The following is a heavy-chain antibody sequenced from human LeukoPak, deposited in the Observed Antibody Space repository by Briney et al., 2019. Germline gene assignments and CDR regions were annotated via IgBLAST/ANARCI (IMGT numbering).Heavy chain of an antibody. CDR2: IYSGAST. J-gene: IGHJ1*01. Sequence: GGSLRLSCAASGFTVSNNYMSWVRQAPGKGLEWVSLIYSGASTYYADSVKGRFTISRDNSKNTLYLQMNSLRAEDTAVYYCARLNYYDRSGYQAAEYFQHWGQGTLVTVSS. D-gene: IGHD3-22*01. CDR3: ARLNYYDRSGYQAAEYFQH. CDR1: GFTVSNNY. V-gene: IGHV3-66*01.